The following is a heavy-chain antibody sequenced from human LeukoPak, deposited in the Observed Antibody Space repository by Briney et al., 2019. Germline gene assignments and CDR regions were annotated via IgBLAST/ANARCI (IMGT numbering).Heavy chain of an antibody. J-gene: IGHJ2*01. CDR2: INSDGSST. Sequence: SGGSLTLSCGASGITFSDYRMHWVRQAPGKGLVWVSRINSDGSSTIYADSVKGRFTISRDNAKNTVYLRMNSLRAEDTAVFYCATGLSQYYDFWGRGTLVTVSS. CDR1: GITFSDYR. V-gene: IGHV3-74*01. D-gene: IGHD2-8*02. CDR3: ATGLSQYYDF.